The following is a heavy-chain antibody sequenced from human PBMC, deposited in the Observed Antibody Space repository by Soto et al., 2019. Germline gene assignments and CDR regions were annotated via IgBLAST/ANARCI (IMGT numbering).Heavy chain of an antibody. CDR2: IYHSGST. CDR1: GGSISSGGYS. J-gene: IGHJ4*02. CDR3: ARKASGSYTYYFDY. Sequence: SETLSLTCAVSGGSISSGGYSWSWIRQPPGKGLEWIGYIYHSGSTYYNPSLKSRVTISVDRSKNQFSLKLSSVTAADTAVYYCARKASGSYTYYFDYWGQGTLVNVSS. V-gene: IGHV4-30-2*01. D-gene: IGHD3-10*01.